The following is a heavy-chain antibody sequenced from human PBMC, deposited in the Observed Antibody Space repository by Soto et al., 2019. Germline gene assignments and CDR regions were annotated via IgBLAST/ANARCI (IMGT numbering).Heavy chain of an antibody. CDR2: IDPRDSYV. J-gene: IGHJ5*02. Sequence: GESLKISCTGFGYTFTTFWISWVRQMPGKGLEWMGRIDPRDSYVTYSPSFEGHVTISGDKSSNTAYLQWGSLKASDTAIYYCARLYCTTSTCDSWFDPWGQGTLVTVYS. CDR1: GYTFTTFW. CDR3: ARLYCTTSTCDSWFDP. D-gene: IGHD2-2*01. V-gene: IGHV5-10-1*01.